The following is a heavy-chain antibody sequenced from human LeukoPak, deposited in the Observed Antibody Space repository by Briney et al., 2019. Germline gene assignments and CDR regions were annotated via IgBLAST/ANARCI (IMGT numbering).Heavy chain of an antibody. CDR2: IYTSGST. CDR1: GGSISSGSYY. Sequence: SETLSLTCTVSGGSISSGSYYWSWIRQPAGKGLEWIGRIYTSGSTNYNPSLKSRVTISVDTSKNQFSLKLSSVTAADTAVYYCARRVEMATIISYRYFDLWGRGTLVTVSS. V-gene: IGHV4-61*02. CDR3: ARRVEMATIISYRYFDL. J-gene: IGHJ2*01. D-gene: IGHD5-24*01.